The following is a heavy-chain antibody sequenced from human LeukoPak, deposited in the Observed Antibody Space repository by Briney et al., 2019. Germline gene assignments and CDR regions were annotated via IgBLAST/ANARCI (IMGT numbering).Heavy chain of an antibody. V-gene: IGHV3-7*01. D-gene: IGHD3-22*01. J-gene: IGHJ3*02. CDR3: ARDRYYDSSGYIVDAFDI. CDR1: GFTFSSYW. Sequence: GGSLRLSCAASGFTFSSYWMRWVRQAPGKGLEWVANIKQDGSEKYYVDSVKGRFTISRDNAKNSLYLQMNSLRAEDTAVYYCARDRYYDSSGYIVDAFDIWGQGTMVTVSS. CDR2: IKQDGSEK.